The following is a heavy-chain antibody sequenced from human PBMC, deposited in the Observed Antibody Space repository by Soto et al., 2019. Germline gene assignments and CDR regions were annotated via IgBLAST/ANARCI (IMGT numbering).Heavy chain of an antibody. D-gene: IGHD2-15*01. Sequence: ASVKVSCKASGGTFSSYAISWVRQAPGQGLEWMGGIIPIFGTANYAQKFQGRVTITADESTSTAYMELSSLRSEDTAVYYCAREGYCSGGRCYRGYYYYYGMDIWGQGTTVTV. CDR1: GGTFSSYA. CDR3: AREGYCSGGRCYRGYYYYYGMDI. V-gene: IGHV1-69*13. J-gene: IGHJ6*01. CDR2: IIPIFGTA.